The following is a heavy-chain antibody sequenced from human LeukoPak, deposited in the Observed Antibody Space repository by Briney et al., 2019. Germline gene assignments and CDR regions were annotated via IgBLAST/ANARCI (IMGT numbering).Heavy chain of an antibody. CDR1: GYTFTSYY. V-gene: IGHV1-46*01. D-gene: IGHD3-10*01. J-gene: IGHJ4*02. CDR2: INPSGGST. Sequence: ASVKVSCKASGYTFTSYYMHWVRQAPGQGLEWMGIINPSGGSTSYAQKFQGRVTMTRDTSTSTVYMELSSLRSEDTAVYYCARDRDGRSTMVRGGRPYYFDYWGQGTLVTVSS. CDR3: ARDRDGRSTMVRGGRPYYFDY.